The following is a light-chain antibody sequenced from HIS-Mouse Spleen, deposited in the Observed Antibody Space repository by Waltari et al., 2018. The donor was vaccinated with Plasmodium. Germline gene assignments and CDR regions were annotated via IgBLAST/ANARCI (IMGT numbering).Light chain of an antibody. CDR1: SSDVGGDNY. V-gene: IGLV2-14*03. Sequence: QSALTQPASVSGSPGQSITISCTGTSSDVGGDNYVSWYQQHPGKAPKLMIYDVSNPSGVSNRFSGSKSGNTASLTISGLQAEDEADYYCSSYTSSSTLEVFGTGTKVTVL. CDR3: SSYTSSSTLEV. J-gene: IGLJ1*01. CDR2: DVS.